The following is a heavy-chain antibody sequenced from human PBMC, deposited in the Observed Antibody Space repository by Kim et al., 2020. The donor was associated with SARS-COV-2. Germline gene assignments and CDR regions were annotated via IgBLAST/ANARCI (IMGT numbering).Heavy chain of an antibody. D-gene: IGHD6-13*01. CDR1: GFTFSSYG. Sequence: GGSLRLSCAASGFTFSSYGMHWVRQAPGKGLEWVAGICYDGSNKYYADSVKGRFTISRDNSKNTLYLQMNSLRAEDTAVYYCAREWQQQLVNYYYYGMDVWGQGTTVTVSS. V-gene: IGHV3-33*01. CDR3: AREWQQQLVNYYYYGMDV. J-gene: IGHJ6*02. CDR2: ICYDGSNK.